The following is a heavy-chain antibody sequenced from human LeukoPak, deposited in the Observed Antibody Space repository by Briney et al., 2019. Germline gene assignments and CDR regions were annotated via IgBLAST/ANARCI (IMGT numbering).Heavy chain of an antibody. V-gene: IGHV4-4*07. J-gene: IGHJ4*02. CDR1: GGSISNYY. D-gene: IGHD3-22*01. CDR2: IYTSGST. Sequence: SETLSLTCIVSGGSISNYYWSWIRQPAGKALEWIGRIYTSGSTNYNPSLKSRVTISVDTSKNQFSLKLSSVTAADTAVYYCAREDWESSGFNYWGQGTLVSVSS. CDR3: AREDWESSGFNY.